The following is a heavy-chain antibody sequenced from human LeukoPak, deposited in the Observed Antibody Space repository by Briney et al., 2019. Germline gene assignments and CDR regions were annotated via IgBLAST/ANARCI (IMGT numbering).Heavy chain of an antibody. D-gene: IGHD3-3*01. Sequence: GGSLRLSCAASGFTFSSYAMSWVRQAPGKGLEWVSAISGSGGSTYYAESVKGRFTISRDNSKSTLYLQMNGLRAEDTAVYYCAKGFYDFWSGYPNDYWGQGTLVTVSS. V-gene: IGHV3-23*01. CDR3: AKGFYDFWSGYPNDY. CDR1: GFTFSSYA. J-gene: IGHJ4*02. CDR2: ISGSGGST.